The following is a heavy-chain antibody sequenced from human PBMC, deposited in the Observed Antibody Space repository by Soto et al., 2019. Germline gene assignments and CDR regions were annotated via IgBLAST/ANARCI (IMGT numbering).Heavy chain of an antibody. CDR3: AKYYYDSSGYEAYFDY. J-gene: IGHJ4*02. Sequence: ASVKVSCKASGGTFSSYAISWVRQAPGQGLEWMGGIIPIFGTANYAQKFQGRVTITADESTSTAYMELSSLRSEDTAVYYCAKYYYDSSGYEAYFDYWGQGTLVTVCS. V-gene: IGHV1-69*13. D-gene: IGHD3-22*01. CDR1: GGTFSSYA. CDR2: IIPIFGTA.